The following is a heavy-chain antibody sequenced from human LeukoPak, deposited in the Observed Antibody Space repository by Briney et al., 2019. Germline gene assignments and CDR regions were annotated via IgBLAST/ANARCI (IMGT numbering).Heavy chain of an antibody. CDR2: IYTSGST. V-gene: IGHV4-4*07. J-gene: IGHJ2*01. CDR1: GGSISSYY. CDR3: ARDWIVEATVASWYFDL. D-gene: IGHD1-26*01. Sequence: PSETLSLTCTVSGGSISSYYWSWIRQPAGKGLEWIGRIYTSGSTNYNPSLKSRVTMSVDTSKNQFSLKLSSVTAADTAVYYCARDWIVEATVASWYFDLWGRGTLVTVSS.